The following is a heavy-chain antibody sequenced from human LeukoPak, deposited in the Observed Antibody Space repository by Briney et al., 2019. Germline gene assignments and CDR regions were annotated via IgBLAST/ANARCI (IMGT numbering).Heavy chain of an antibody. V-gene: IGHV3-53*01. D-gene: IGHD2-15*01. Sequence: GGSLRLSCAASEFTVSRNYMNWVRQAPGKGLEWVSVIYSGGNTYYADSVKGRFTISRDNSKNTLFLQMNSLRAEDTAVYYCARGNRYCSGGSCPSDYWGQGTLVTVSS. CDR3: ARGNRYCSGGSCPSDY. J-gene: IGHJ4*02. CDR1: EFTVSRNY. CDR2: IYSGGNT.